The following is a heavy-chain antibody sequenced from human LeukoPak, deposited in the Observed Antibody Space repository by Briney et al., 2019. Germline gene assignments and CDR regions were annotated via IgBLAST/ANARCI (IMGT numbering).Heavy chain of an antibody. CDR3: AKTFGTIDPFEY. J-gene: IGHJ4*02. D-gene: IGHD2-2*01. CDR1: GFSFSRYG. CDR2: IRDNGSTR. Sequence: GGSLRLSCAASGFSFSRYGLHWVRQAPGKGLEWMAFIRDNGSTRYYADSVKGRFTVSRDNSKNTLYLQMNSLRADDTAVYYCAKTFGTIDPFEYWGQGTLVTVSS. V-gene: IGHV3-30*02.